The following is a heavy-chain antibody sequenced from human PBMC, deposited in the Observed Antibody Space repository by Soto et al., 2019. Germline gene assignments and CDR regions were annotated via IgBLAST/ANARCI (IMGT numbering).Heavy chain of an antibody. CDR1: GYTFTGYY. J-gene: IGHJ6*02. D-gene: IGHD3-10*01. CDR2: INPNSGGT. CDR3: AREATMVRGVYSWALYYYYGMDV. V-gene: IGHV1-2*02. Sequence: ASVKVSCKASGYTFTGYYMHWVRQAPGQGLEWMGWINPNSGGTNYAQKFQGRVTMTRDTSISTAYMELSRLRSDDTAVYYRAREATMVRGVYSWALYYYYGMDVWGQGTTVTVSS.